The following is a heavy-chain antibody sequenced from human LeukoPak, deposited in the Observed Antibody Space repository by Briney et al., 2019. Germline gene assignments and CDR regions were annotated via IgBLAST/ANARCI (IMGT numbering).Heavy chain of an antibody. J-gene: IGHJ4*02. CDR2: ISYDGSNK. Sequence: GGALRLSCAASGFTFSSYGMHWVRQAPGKGLEWVAVISYDGSNKYYADSVKGRFTISRDNAKNSLSLQMNYVRAGDTAIYYCAYTNHLTYWGQGTLVTVSS. V-gene: IGHV3-30*03. CDR1: GFTFSSYG. CDR3: AYTNHLTY. D-gene: IGHD3-16*01.